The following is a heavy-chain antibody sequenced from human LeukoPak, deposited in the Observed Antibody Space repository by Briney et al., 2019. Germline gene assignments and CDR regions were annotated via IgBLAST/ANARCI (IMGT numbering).Heavy chain of an antibody. Sequence: GASVKVSCKVSGYTLTELSMHWVRQAPGKGLEWMGGFDPEDGETIYAQKFQGRVTMTEDTSTDTAYMELSSLRSEDTAVYYCATRSGTIFGVVIPFDYWGQGTLVTVSS. CDR3: ATRSGTIFGVVIPFDY. CDR1: GYTLTELS. CDR2: FDPEDGET. V-gene: IGHV1-24*01. J-gene: IGHJ4*02. D-gene: IGHD3-3*01.